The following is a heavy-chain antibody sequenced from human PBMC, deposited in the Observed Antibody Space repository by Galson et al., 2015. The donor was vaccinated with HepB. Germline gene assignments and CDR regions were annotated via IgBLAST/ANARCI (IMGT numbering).Heavy chain of an antibody. J-gene: IGHJ4*02. CDR1: GFTFNGFTFNNYW. D-gene: IGHD3-22*01. V-gene: IGHV3-7*01. CDR3: TSAMYSGYTKFDY. Sequence: SLRLSCAASGFTFNGFTFNNYWMNWVRQAPEKGLEWVANIKPDGSEKYYVDSVKDRFTISRDNAKNSVFLQMNNLRAEDTAIYYCTSAMYSGYTKFDYWGQGSLVTVSS. CDR2: IKPDGSEK.